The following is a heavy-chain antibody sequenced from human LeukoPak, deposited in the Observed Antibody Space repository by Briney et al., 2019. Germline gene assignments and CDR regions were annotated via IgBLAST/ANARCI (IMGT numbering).Heavy chain of an antibody. CDR3: AMDPLGGHYGSGSYYTHYYYYGMDV. V-gene: IGHV4-61*01. D-gene: IGHD3-10*01. CDR1: GGSVSSGSYY. Sequence: PSETLSLTCTVSGGSVSSGSYYWSWIRQPPGKGLVWTGYIYYSGITNYNPSLKSRVTISVDTSKNQFSLKLSSVTAADTAVYYCAMDPLGGHYGSGSYYTHYYYYGMDVWGKGTTVTVSS. CDR2: IYYSGIT. J-gene: IGHJ6*04.